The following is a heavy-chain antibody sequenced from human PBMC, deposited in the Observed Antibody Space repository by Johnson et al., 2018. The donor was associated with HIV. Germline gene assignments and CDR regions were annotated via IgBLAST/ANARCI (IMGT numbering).Heavy chain of an antibody. J-gene: IGHJ3*02. V-gene: IGHV3-66*01. Sequence: VQLVESGGGVVQPGRSLRLSCAASGFTVSSNYMSWVRQAPGKGLEWVSFIYDGGTTYYADSVKGRFTISRDNSKNTLYLQMNSLRAEDTALYYCVQGVPNPAGAFDIWGRGTMVTVSS. CDR1: GFTVSSNY. D-gene: IGHD6-19*01. CDR2: IYDGGTT. CDR3: VQGVPNPAGAFDI.